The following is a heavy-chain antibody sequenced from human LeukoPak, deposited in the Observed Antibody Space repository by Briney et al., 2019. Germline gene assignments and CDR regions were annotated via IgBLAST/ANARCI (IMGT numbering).Heavy chain of an antibody. J-gene: IGHJ5*02. Sequence: GASVKVSCKASGYTFTSYAIHWVRQAPGQSLEWMGWIIAGNGNTKYSQRFQGRVTITRDTSASTAYMELSSLRSDDTAVYYCARDCSGGPPGWFDPWGQGTLVTVPT. D-gene: IGHD2-15*01. CDR2: IIAGNGNT. V-gene: IGHV1-3*01. CDR1: GYTFTSYA. CDR3: ARDCSGGPPGWFDP.